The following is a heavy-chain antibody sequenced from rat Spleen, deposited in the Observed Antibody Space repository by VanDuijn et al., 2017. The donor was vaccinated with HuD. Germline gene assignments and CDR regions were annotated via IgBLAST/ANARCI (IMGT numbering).Heavy chain of an antibody. D-gene: IGHD1-1*01. CDR3: ARHWYYSGEGYFDL. Sequence: QVQLKESGPGLVQPSQTLSLTCTVSGFSLTSYHVHWVRQPPGKGLEWMGRIQKGGSTDYNSALKSRLSISRDTSKSQVFLKMNSLQTEDTGTYYCARHWYYSGEGYFDLWGPGTMVTVSS. J-gene: IGHJ1*01. CDR1: GFSLTSYH. V-gene: IGHV2-27*01. CDR2: IQKGGST.